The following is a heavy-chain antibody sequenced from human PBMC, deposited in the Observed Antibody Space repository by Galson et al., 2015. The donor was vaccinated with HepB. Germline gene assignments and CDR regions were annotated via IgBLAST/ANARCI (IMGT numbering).Heavy chain of an antibody. D-gene: IGHD5-24*01. Sequence: SLRLSCAASGFTFSDYYMSWIRQAPGKGLEWVSYISSSGSTIYYADSVKGRFTISRDNAKNSLYLQMNSLRAEDTAVYYCATTSDRDGYTEAPLDYWGQGTLVTVSS. V-gene: IGHV3-11*01. J-gene: IGHJ4*02. CDR1: GFTFSDYY. CDR2: ISSSGSTI. CDR3: ATTSDRDGYTEAPLDY.